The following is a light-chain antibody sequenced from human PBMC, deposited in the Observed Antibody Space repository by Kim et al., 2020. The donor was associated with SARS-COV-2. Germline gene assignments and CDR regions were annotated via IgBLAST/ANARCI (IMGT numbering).Light chain of an antibody. Sequence: EIVMTQSPATLSVSPGERVTLSCRASQTISSNLAWYQQKGGQPPRLIIYDATTRATGIPSRFSGTGSGTEFTLTVSSLQSEDFAVYYCQQYNLWYTFGQGTKLGIK. CDR1: QTISSN. J-gene: IGKJ2*01. CDR2: DAT. CDR3: QQYNLWYT. V-gene: IGKV3-15*01.